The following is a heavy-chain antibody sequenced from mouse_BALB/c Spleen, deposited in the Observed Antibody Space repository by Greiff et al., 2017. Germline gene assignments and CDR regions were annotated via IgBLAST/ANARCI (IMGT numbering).Heavy chain of an antibody. V-gene: IGHV1-80*01. J-gene: IGHJ2*01. CDR2: IYPGDGDT. CDR3: ARRRGSYDGYFDY. CDR1: GYAFSSYW. D-gene: IGHD2-3*01. Sequence: QVQLQQSGAELVRPGSSVKISCKASGYAFSSYWMNWVKQRPGQGLEWIGQIYPGDGDTNYNGKFKGKATLTADKSSSTAYMQLSSLTSEDSAVYFCARRRGSYDGYFDYWGQGTTLTVSS.